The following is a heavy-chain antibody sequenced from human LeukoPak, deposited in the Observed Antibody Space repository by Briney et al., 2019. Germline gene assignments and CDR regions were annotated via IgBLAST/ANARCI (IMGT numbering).Heavy chain of an antibody. CDR1: GFTFSSYG. V-gene: IGHV3-23*01. D-gene: IGHD6-13*01. CDR2: ISGSGGST. CDR3: ARGASSSWYSYY. Sequence: GGSPRLSCAASGFTFSSYGMSWVRQAPGKGLEWVSAISGSGGSTYYADSVKGRFTISRDNAKNSLYLQMNSLRAEDTAVYYCARGASSSWYSYYWGQGTLVTVSS. J-gene: IGHJ4*02.